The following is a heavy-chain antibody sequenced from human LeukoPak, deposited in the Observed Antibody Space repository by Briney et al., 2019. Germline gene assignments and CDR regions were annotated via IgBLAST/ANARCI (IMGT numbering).Heavy chain of an antibody. Sequence: GASVKVSCKVSGYTLTELSMHWVRQAPGEGLEWMGGFDPEDGETIYAQKFQGRVTMTEDTSTDTVYMELSSLRSEDTAVYYCARDAGGPYINSSEWFDPWGQGTLVTVSS. CDR3: ARDAGGPYINSSEWFDP. V-gene: IGHV1-24*01. D-gene: IGHD6-6*01. CDR1: GYTLTELS. CDR2: FDPEDGET. J-gene: IGHJ5*02.